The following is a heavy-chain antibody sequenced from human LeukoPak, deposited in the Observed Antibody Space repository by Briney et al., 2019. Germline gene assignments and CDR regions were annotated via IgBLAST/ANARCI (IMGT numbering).Heavy chain of an antibody. CDR2: ISRSSSYI. D-gene: IGHD3-10*01. Sequence: GGSLRLSCAASGFTFSSYTMNCVRQAPGKGREWVSSISRSSSYIYYADSIKGRFTISRDNAKNSLDLQMHSLRAEDTSVYYCARGSTVVRGVSPAGDYWGQGTLVTVSS. V-gene: IGHV3-21*01. CDR1: GFTFSSYT. CDR3: ARGSTVVRGVSPAGDY. J-gene: IGHJ4*02.